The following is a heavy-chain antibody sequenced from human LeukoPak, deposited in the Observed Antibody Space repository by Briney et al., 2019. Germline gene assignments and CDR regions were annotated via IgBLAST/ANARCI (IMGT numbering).Heavy chain of an antibody. D-gene: IGHD6-19*01. CDR2: ISYDGSNK. V-gene: IGHV3-30*04. Sequence: GGSLRLSCAASGFTFSSYAMHWVRQAPGKGLEWVAVISYDGSNKYYADSVKGRFTISRDNSKNTLYLQMNSLRAEDTAVYYCGREWYNSSGSPTGVLYYYGMDVWGQGTTVTVSS. CDR3: GREWYNSSGSPTGVLYYYGMDV. CDR1: GFTFSSYA. J-gene: IGHJ6*02.